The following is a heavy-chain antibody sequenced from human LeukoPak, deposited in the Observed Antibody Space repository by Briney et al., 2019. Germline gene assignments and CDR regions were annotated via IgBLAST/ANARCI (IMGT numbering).Heavy chain of an antibody. J-gene: IGHJ4*02. CDR1: GFTFSSYE. CDR3: ATQEQQLPLKY. V-gene: IGHV3-48*03. Sequence: PGGSLRLSCAASGFTFSSYEMNWVRQAPGKGLEWVSYISSSGSTIYYADSVKGRFTIPRDNAKNSLYLQMNSLRAEDTAVYYCATQEQQLPLKYWGQGTLVTVSS. D-gene: IGHD6-13*01. CDR2: ISSSGSTI.